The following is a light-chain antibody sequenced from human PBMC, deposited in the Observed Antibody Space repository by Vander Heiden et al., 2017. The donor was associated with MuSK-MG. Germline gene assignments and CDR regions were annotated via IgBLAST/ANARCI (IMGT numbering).Light chain of an antibody. V-gene: IGLV3-25*03. J-gene: IGLJ2*01. CDR3: QSADSSGNYPV. CDR1: ALPKQY. Sequence: SYELTQPPSVSVSPGQTARITYSGDALPKQYAYWYQQKPGQAPVLVLYKDSERPSGIPERFSGSSSGTTVTLTISGVQAEDEADYYCQSADSSGNYPVFGGGTKLTVL. CDR2: KDS.